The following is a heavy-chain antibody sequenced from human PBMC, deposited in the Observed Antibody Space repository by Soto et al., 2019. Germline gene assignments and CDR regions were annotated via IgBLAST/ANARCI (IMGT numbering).Heavy chain of an antibody. D-gene: IGHD3-10*01. J-gene: IGHJ4*02. CDR2: INHSGRT. Sequence: SETLSLTCAVYGGSFSGYYWSWIRQPPGKGLEWIGEINHSGRTNYNPSLKSRVTISVDTSKNQFSLKLSSVTAADTAVYYCARARGYYGSGSYYRFDYWGQGTLVTVSS. CDR1: GGSFSGYY. V-gene: IGHV4-34*01. CDR3: ARARGYYGSGSYYRFDY.